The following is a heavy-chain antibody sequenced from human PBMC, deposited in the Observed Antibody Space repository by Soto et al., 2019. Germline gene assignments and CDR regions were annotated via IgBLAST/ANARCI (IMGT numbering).Heavy chain of an antibody. CDR3: ASFNTVRVVTAMPL. CDR2: INPGNGNT. Sequence: QVQLVQSGAEVKKPGASVKVSCKASGYTFTSYAMHWVRQAPGQRLEWMGWINPGNGNTKYSQKFQGRVTITRDTSASTAYMDLSNLRSEDTAVHYCASFNTVRVVTAMPLWGQGTMVTVSS. D-gene: IGHD2-21*02. J-gene: IGHJ3*01. CDR1: GYTFTSYA. V-gene: IGHV1-3*01.